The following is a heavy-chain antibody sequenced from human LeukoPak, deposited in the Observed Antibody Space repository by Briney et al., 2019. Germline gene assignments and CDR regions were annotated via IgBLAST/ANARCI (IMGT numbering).Heavy chain of an antibody. Sequence: PSETLSLTCAVSGGSIRSSNWWSWVRQPPGKGLEWIGEIYHSGSTNYNPSLKSRVTISVDKSKNQFSLKLSSVTAADTAVYYCARDFTMSGSYFSWGQGTLVTVSS. CDR3: ARDFTMSGSYFS. J-gene: IGHJ4*02. D-gene: IGHD1-26*01. V-gene: IGHV4-4*02. CDR1: GGSIRSSNW. CDR2: IYHSGST.